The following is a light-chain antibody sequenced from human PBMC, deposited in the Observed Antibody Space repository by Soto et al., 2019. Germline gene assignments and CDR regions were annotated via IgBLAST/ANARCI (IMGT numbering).Light chain of an antibody. CDR1: QSISNN. Sequence: EIVMTQSPATLSVSPGERATLSCRASQSISNNVAWYQQKPGQAPRLLISAASTRATGIPARFSGSGSGTEFILTISSLQSEAFAVYYCQQYHDWPPSTFGQGTKLEIK. CDR3: QQYHDWPPST. V-gene: IGKV3-15*01. J-gene: IGKJ2*02. CDR2: AAS.